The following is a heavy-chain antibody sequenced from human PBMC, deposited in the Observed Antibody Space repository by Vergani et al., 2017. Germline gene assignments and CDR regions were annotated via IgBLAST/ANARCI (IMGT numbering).Heavy chain of an antibody. D-gene: IGHD2-21*02. CDR1: GGSISSYY. CDR2: IYYSGSS. Sequence: QVQLQESGPGLVKPSETLSLTCTVSGGSISSYYWSWIRQPPGKGLEWIWYIYYSGSSNYNPSLKSRVTISVDTSTNQFSLKLSSVTAADTAVYYCARNPYCGGDCYSDAFDIWGQGTMVTVSS. V-gene: IGHV4-59*01. J-gene: IGHJ3*02. CDR3: ARNPYCGGDCYSDAFDI.